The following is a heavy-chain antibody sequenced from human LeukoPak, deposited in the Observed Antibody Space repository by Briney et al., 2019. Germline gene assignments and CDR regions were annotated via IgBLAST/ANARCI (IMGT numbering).Heavy chain of an antibody. CDR1: GFTVSSNY. CDR2: IYSGGST. D-gene: IGHD2-2*01. CDR3: AKGSFLGYCSSTSCLIDY. V-gene: IGHV3-53*01. J-gene: IGHJ4*02. Sequence: GGSLRLSCAASGFTVSSNYMSWVRQAPGKGLEWVSVIYSGGSTYYADSVKGRFTISRDNSKNTLYLQMNTLRAEDTAVYYCAKGSFLGYCSSTSCLIDYWGQGTLVTVSS.